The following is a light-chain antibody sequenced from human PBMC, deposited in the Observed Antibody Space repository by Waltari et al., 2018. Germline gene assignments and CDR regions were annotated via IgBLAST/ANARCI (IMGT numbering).Light chain of an antibody. CDR1: SPTLAHHS. CDR2: TNT. V-gene: IGLV1-44*01. Sequence: QAVLTQPPSASGTPGQRVPVSCSGTSPTLAHHSVTWYQQPPGTAPKVLIFTNTPRPPGVPDRFSGSKTGTSASLAISGLQSEDDGDYYCSTWDDSLNGPVFGGGTKLTVL. J-gene: IGLJ3*02. CDR3: STWDDSLNGPV.